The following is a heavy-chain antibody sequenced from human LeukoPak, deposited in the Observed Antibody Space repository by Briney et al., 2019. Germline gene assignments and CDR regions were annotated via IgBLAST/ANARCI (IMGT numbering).Heavy chain of an antibody. CDR1: GGSISSSSYY. V-gene: IGHV4-39*02. CDR3: AREFTIFGVVISYFDY. CDR2: IYYSGST. D-gene: IGHD3-3*01. J-gene: IGHJ4*02. Sequence: SETLSLTCTVSGGSISSSSYYWGWIRQPPGKGLEWIGSIYYSGSTYYNPSLKSRVTISVDTSKNQFSLKLSSVTAADTAVYYCAREFTIFGVVISYFDYWGQGTLDTVSS.